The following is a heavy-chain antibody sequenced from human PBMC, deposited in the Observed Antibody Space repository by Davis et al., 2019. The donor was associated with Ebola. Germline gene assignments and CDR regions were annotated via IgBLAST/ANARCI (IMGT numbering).Heavy chain of an antibody. Sequence: KVSCKTSGYIFTRYWIGWVRQMPGKGLEWMGIIFPSDSDTQYSPSFHGQILISADKSTNTAYLQWASLETSDSAFYYCARGTLPGIASSGFDFWGQGTLVTVSS. CDR2: IFPSDSDT. J-gene: IGHJ4*02. CDR3: ARGTLPGIASSGFDF. CDR1: GYIFTRYW. V-gene: IGHV5-51*06. D-gene: IGHD2-21*01.